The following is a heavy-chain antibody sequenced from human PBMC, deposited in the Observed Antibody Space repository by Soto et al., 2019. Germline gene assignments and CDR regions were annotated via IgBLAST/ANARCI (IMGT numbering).Heavy chain of an antibody. Sequence: QVQLQESGPGLVKPSETLSLTCTVSGDSVSSGLYYWGWFRQPPGKGREWIGYIYYSGSTNYNPSLENRVTLSLATSKNQFCVPLRSVSAESTAVDYCVRQYSGDGSGGLCYHAFDVWGQGTMFTVSS. J-gene: IGHJ3*01. CDR3: VRQYSGDGSGGLCYHAFDV. CDR2: IYYSGST. D-gene: IGHD2-15*01. CDR1: GDSVSSGLYY. V-gene: IGHV4-61*01.